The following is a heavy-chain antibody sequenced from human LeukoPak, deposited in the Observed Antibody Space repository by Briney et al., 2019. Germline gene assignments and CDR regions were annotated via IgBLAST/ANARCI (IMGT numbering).Heavy chain of an antibody. Sequence: AASVKVSCKASGSTLPSHAITWLRQAPGQGPEWMGWISTSNGDKNYVQNLQGRITLTIDTSTATAYMELRSLRSDDTAVYYCATRGITAARLDYWGQGTLVTVSS. CDR3: ATRGITAARLDY. V-gene: IGHV1-18*04. CDR2: ISTSNGDK. J-gene: IGHJ4*02. D-gene: IGHD1-20*01. CDR1: GSTLPSHA.